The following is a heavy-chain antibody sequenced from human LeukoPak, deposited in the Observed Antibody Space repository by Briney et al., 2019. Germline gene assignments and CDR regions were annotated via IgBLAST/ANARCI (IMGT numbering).Heavy chain of an antibody. J-gene: IGHJ4*02. CDR3: ARSGDYANY. CDR1: GGSFSGYC. D-gene: IGHD2-21*02. CDR2: INHSGST. V-gene: IGHV4-34*01. Sequence: PSETLSLTCAVYGGSFSGYCWSWIRQPPGKGLEWIGEINHSGSTNYNPSLKSRVTISVDTSKNQFSLKLSSVTAADTAVYYCARSGDYANYWGQGTLVTVSS.